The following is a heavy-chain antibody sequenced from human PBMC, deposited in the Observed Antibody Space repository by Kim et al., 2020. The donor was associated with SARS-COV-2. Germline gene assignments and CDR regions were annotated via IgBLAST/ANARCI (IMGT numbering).Heavy chain of an antibody. J-gene: IGHJ6*03. Sequence: GGSLRLSCAASGFTFSSYAMSWVRQAPGKGLEWVSAISGSGGSTYYADSVKGRFTISRDNSKNTLYLQMNSLRAEDTAVYYCAKDPRSPVVVVAAKNYYYYYMDVWGKGTTVTVSS. V-gene: IGHV3-23*01. D-gene: IGHD2-15*01. CDR1: GFTFSSYA. CDR3: AKDPRSPVVVVAAKNYYYYYMDV. CDR2: ISGSGGST.